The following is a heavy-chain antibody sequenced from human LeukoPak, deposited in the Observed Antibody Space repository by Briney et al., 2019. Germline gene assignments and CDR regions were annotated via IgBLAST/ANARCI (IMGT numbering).Heavy chain of an antibody. D-gene: IGHD1-1*01. V-gene: IGHV3-30*02. CDR1: GFTFSSYG. Sequence: GRSLRLSCAASGFTFSSYGMHWVRQAPGKGLEWVAFIRYDGSNKYYADSVKGRFTISRDNSKNTLYLQMNSLRAEDTAVYYCAKDRNWNDVTDYWGQGTLVTVSS. CDR3: AKDRNWNDVTDY. CDR2: IRYDGSNK. J-gene: IGHJ4*02.